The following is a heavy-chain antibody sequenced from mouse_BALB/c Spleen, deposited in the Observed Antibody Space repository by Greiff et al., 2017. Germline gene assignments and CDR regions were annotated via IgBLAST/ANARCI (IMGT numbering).Heavy chain of an antibody. J-gene: IGHJ3*01. V-gene: IGHV3-6*02. D-gene: IGHD1-1*01. CDR3: ARDQADYYGSSLAY. Sequence: LVESGPGLVKPSQSLSLTCSVTGYSITSGYYWNWIRQFPGNKLEWMGYISYDGSNNYNPSLKNRISITRDTSKNQFFLKLNSVTTEDTATYYCARDQADYYGSSLAYWGQGTLVTVSA. CDR2: ISYDGSN. CDR1: GYSITSGYY.